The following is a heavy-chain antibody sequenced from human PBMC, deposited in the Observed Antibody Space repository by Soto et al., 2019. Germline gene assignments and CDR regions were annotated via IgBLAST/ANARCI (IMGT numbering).Heavy chain of an antibody. J-gene: IGHJ6*02. D-gene: IGHD1-26*01. CDR3: ARAPFIVGTYYYYYGMDV. CDR1: GFTFSSYV. CDR2: IWYDGSNK. Sequence: GGSLRLSCAASGFTFSSYVMHWVRQSPGKGLEWVAVIWYDGSNKYYADSVKGRFTISRDNSKNTLYLQMNSLRAEDTAVYYCARAPFIVGTYYYYYGMDVWGQGTTVTVSS. V-gene: IGHV3-33*01.